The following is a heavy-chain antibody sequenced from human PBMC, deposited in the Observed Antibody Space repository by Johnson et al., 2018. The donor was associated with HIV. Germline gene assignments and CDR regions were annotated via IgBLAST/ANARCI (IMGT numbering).Heavy chain of an antibody. CDR3: ARGGYSSGWIYAFDI. D-gene: IGHD6-19*01. J-gene: IGHJ3*02. V-gene: IGHV3-66*01. Sequence: VQLVESGGGLVQPGGSLRLSCAASGFTVSSNYMSWVRQAPGKGMEWVSVIYSGGRTYYADSVQGRFTISRDNSKNTLYLKMNSLRAEDTAVYYCARGGYSSGWIYAFDIWGQGTIVTVSS. CDR1: GFTVSSNY. CDR2: IYSGGRT.